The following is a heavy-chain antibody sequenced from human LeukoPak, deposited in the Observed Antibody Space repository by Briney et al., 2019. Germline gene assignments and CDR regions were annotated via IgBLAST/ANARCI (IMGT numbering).Heavy chain of an antibody. V-gene: IGHV3-11*04. J-gene: IGHJ4*02. CDR1: GFTFSDYY. CDR2: ISSSSSTI. Sequence: GGSLRLSCAASGFTFSDYYMTWIRQAPGRGLEWVSYISSSSSTIYYADSVKGRFTISRDNAKNSLYLQMNSLRAEDTAVYYCASTYEYSSSYYFDYWGQGTLVTVSS. CDR3: ASTYEYSSSYYFDY. D-gene: IGHD6-6*01.